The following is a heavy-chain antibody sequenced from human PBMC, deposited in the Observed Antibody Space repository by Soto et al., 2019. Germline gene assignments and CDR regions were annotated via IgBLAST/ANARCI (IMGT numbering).Heavy chain of an antibody. J-gene: IGHJ6*03. Sequence: ASVKVSCKASGYTFTSYGISWVRQAPAQGLKCMGWISAYNGNTNYAQKLQGRVTMTTDTSTSTAYMELRSLRSDDTAVYYCARAYCTNGVCYYYYYYMDVWGKGTTVTVSS. V-gene: IGHV1-18*01. CDR1: GYTFTSYG. D-gene: IGHD2-8*01. CDR2: ISAYNGNT. CDR3: ARAYCTNGVCYYYYYYMDV.